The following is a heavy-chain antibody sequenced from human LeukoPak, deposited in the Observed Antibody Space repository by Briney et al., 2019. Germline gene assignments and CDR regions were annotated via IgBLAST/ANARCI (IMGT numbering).Heavy chain of an antibody. CDR1: GYTFTSHG. J-gene: IGHJ4*02. V-gene: IGHV1-18*01. CDR2: ISAYNGNT. Sequence: ASVKVSCKASGYTFTSHGISWVRQAPGQGLEWMGWISAYNGNTNYAQKLQGRVTMTTDTSTSTAYMELRSLRSDDTAVYYCARVYYYDSSGYLSYYFDYWGQGTLVTVSS. CDR3: ARVYYYDSSGYLSYYFDY. D-gene: IGHD3-22*01.